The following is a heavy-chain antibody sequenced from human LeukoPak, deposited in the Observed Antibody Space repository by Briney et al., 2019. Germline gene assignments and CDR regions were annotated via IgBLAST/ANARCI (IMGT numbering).Heavy chain of an antibody. CDR3: AREVAGTRFDI. V-gene: IGHV4-38-2*02. J-gene: IGHJ3*02. Sequence: GSLRLSCAASGFTFDDYGMTWVRQALGKGLEWIGSIYHSGSTYYNPSLKSRVTISVDTSKNQFSLKLSSVTAADTAVYYCAREVAGTRFDIWGQGTMVTVSS. D-gene: IGHD6-19*01. CDR2: IYHSGST. CDR1: GFTFDDYG.